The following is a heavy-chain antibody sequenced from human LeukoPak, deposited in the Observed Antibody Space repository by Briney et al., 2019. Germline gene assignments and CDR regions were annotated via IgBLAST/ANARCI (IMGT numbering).Heavy chain of an antibody. CDR2: IKQDGSEK. CDR3: ATVPPSGSYFGAFDI. Sequence: GGSLRLSCAASGFTFSTYWMSWVRQAPGKGLEWVANIKQDGSEKYYVDSVKGRFTISRDNAKNSLYLQMNSLRAEDTAVYYCATVPPSGSYFGAFDIWGQGTMVTVSS. CDR1: GFTFSTYW. V-gene: IGHV3-7*01. D-gene: IGHD1-26*01. J-gene: IGHJ3*02.